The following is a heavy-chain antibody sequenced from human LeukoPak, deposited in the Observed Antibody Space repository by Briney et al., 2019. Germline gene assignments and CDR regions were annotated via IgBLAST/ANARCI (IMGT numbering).Heavy chain of an antibody. Sequence: GASVKVSCKASGYTFTGYYMHWVRQAPGQGLEWMGWINPNSGGTNYAQKFQGRVTMTRDTSISTAYMELGRLRSDDTAVYYCARSKITMIVVVIFDYWGQGTLVTVSS. CDR1: GYTFTGYY. CDR3: ARSKITMIVVVIFDY. J-gene: IGHJ4*02. D-gene: IGHD3-22*01. V-gene: IGHV1-2*02. CDR2: INPNSGGT.